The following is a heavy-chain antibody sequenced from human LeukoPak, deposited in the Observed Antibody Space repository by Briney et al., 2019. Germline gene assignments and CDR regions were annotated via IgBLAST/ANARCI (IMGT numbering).Heavy chain of an antibody. CDR3: ARDYPIVVVPAATHPADY. CDR2: ISAYNGNT. J-gene: IGHJ4*02. Sequence: ASVKVSCKASGYTFTSYGISWVRQAPGQGLEWMGWISAYNGNTNYAQKLQGRVTMTTDTSTSTAYMELRSLRSDDTAVYYCARDYPIVVVPAATHPADYWGQGTLVTVSS. CDR1: GYTFTSYG. V-gene: IGHV1-18*01. D-gene: IGHD2-2*01.